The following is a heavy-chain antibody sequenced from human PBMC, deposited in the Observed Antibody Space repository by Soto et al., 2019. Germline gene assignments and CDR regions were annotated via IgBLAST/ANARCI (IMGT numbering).Heavy chain of an antibody. CDR1: GYTFTSYY. Sequence: ASVKVSCKASGYTFTSYYMHWVRQAPGQGLEWMGIINPSGGSTSYAQKFQGRATMTRDTSTSTVYMELSSLRSEDTAVYYCARDAGYCSSTSCYGSVGWFDPWGQGTLVTVSS. D-gene: IGHD2-2*01. CDR2: INPSGGST. J-gene: IGHJ5*02. CDR3: ARDAGYCSSTSCYGSVGWFDP. V-gene: IGHV1-46*01.